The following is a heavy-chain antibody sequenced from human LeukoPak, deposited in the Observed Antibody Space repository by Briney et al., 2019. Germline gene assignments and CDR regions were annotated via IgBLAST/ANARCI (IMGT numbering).Heavy chain of an antibody. CDR1: GFTFSSYA. J-gene: IGHJ4*02. D-gene: IGHD1-1*01. CDR2: ISYDGSNK. Sequence: GGSLRLSCAASGFTFSSYAMHWVRQAPGKGLEWVAVISYDGSNKYYADSVKGRFTISRDNSKNTLYLQMNSLRAEDTAVYYCARDRFGTTGTSRPYYFDYWGQGTLVTVSS. V-gene: IGHV3-30*04. CDR3: ARDRFGTTGTSRPYYFDY.